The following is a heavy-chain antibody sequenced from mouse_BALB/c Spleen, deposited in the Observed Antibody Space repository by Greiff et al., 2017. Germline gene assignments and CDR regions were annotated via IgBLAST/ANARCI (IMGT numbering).Heavy chain of an antibody. CDR1: GYAFTNYL. V-gene: IGHV1-54*01. Sequence: QVQLKQSGAELVRPGTSVKVSCKASGYAFTNYLIEWVKQRPGQGLEWIGVINPGSGGTNYNEKFKGKATLTADKSSSTTYMQLSSLTSDDSAVYFCASEDLGEVRSGVMDYWGQGTSVTVSS. CDR3: ASEDLGEVRSGVMDY. D-gene: IGHD2-14*01. J-gene: IGHJ4*01. CDR2: INPGSGGT.